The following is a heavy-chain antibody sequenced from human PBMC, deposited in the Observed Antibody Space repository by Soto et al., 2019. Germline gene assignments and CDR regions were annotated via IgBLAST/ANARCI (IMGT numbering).Heavy chain of an antibody. V-gene: IGHV3-23*01. CDR2: ISGSGGST. D-gene: IGHD1-26*01. Sequence: GGSLRLSCAASGFTFSSYAMSWVRQAPGKGLEWVSAISGSGGSTYYADSVKGRFTISRDNSKNTLYLQMNSLRAEDTAVYYCAKSEFSGSSVRRSYYFDYWGQGTLVTVSS. CDR3: AKSEFSGSSVRRSYYFDY. CDR1: GFTFSSYA. J-gene: IGHJ4*02.